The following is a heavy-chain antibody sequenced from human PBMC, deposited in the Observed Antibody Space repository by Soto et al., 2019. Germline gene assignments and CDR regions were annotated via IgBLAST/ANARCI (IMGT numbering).Heavy chain of an antibody. J-gene: IGHJ4*02. CDR1: GGSIRSSTYY. CDR2: IYYSGST. CDR3: TRHEWGAAADRPLDY. V-gene: IGHV4-39*01. D-gene: IGHD6-13*01. Sequence: SETLSLTCTVSGGSIRSSTYYWGWIRQPPGKGLEWIGSIYYSGSTHYNPSLKSRVTMSVDTSTNQFSLKLNSVTAADTAVYYCTRHEWGAAADRPLDYWGQGTLVTVSS.